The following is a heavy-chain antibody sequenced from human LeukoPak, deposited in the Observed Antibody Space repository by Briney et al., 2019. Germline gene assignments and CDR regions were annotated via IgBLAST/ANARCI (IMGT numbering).Heavy chain of an antibody. Sequence: SGPTLLKPSETLSLTCTVSRGSISSYYWSWIRQPPGKGLEWIGYIYYSGSTNYNPSLKSRVTISVDTSKNQFSLKLSSVTAADTAVYYCASGGGSYGMDVWGQGTTVTVSS. CDR1: RGSISSYY. CDR2: IYYSGST. J-gene: IGHJ6*02. CDR3: ASGGGSYGMDV. V-gene: IGHV4-59*08. D-gene: IGHD1-26*01.